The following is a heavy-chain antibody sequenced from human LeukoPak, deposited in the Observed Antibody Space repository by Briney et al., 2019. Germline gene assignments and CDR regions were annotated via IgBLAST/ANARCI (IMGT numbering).Heavy chain of an antibody. Sequence: SETLSLTCAVYGGSFSSYYWSWIRQPPGKGLEWIGEINHTGSTKYNPSLKSRVSISVDTSKNQFSLRLTSVTAADTAVYYCARGAAPTGPFDYWGQGTLVTVSS. J-gene: IGHJ4*02. CDR1: GGSFSSYY. CDR3: ARGAAPTGPFDY. D-gene: IGHD6-6*01. V-gene: IGHV4-34*01. CDR2: INHTGST.